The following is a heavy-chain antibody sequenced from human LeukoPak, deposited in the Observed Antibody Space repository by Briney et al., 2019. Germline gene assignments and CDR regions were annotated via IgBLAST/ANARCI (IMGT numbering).Heavy chain of an antibody. CDR1: GYTFTGYY. J-gene: IGHJ4*02. Sequence: ASVKVSCKASGYTFTGYYMHWVRQAPGQGLEWMGWINPNSGGTNYAQKFQGRVTMTEDTSTDTAYMELSSLRSEDTAVYYCATDLGEKVKPRNYYDYWGQGTLVTVSS. V-gene: IGHV1-2*02. D-gene: IGHD3-16*01. CDR2: INPNSGGT. CDR3: ATDLGEKVKPRNYYDY.